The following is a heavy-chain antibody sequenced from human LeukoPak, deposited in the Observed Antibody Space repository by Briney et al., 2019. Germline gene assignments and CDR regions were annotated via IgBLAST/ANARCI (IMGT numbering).Heavy chain of an antibody. CDR1: GFTFSNYW. CDR3: ATVAGDCSGGRCYLLRFDY. V-gene: IGHV3-7*01. Sequence: GGSLRLSCATSGFTFSNYWMSWVRQAPGKGLEWVDNIKLDGSGKDYVDSVKGRFSISRDNAKNSLYLQMNSLRGDDTAVYYCATVAGDCSGGRCYLLRFDYWGQGTLVTVSS. CDR2: IKLDGSGK. J-gene: IGHJ4*02. D-gene: IGHD2-15*01.